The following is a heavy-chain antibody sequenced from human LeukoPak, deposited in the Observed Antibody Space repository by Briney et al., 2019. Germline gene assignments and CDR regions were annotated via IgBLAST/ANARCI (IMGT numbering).Heavy chain of an antibody. D-gene: IGHD6-19*01. J-gene: IGHJ4*02. CDR2: ISGSGGST. CDR3: AKVQGVAVDGNPIDY. CDR1: GFTFSSYA. V-gene: IGHV3-23*01. Sequence: TGGSLRLSCAASGFTFSSYAMSWVRQAPGKGLEWVSAISGSGGSTYYADSVKGRFTISRDNSKNTLCLQMNSLRAEDTAVYYCAKVQGVAVDGNPIDYWGQGTLVTVSS.